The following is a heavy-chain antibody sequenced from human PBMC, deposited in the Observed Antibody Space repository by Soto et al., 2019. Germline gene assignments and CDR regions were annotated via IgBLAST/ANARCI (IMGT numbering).Heavy chain of an antibody. CDR2: ISGSGGST. V-gene: IGHV3-23*01. CDR1: GFTFSSYA. D-gene: IGHD6-19*01. CDR3: AKDHRGWYDYY. J-gene: IGHJ4*02. Sequence: GGSLRLSCAASGFTFSSYAMSWVRQAPGKGLEWVSAISGSGGSTYYADSVKGRFTNSRDNSKNTLYLQMNSLRAEDTAVYYCAKDHRGWYDYYWGQGTLVTVSS.